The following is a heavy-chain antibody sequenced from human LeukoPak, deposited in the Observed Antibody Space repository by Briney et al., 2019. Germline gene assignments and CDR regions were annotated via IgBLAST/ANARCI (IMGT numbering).Heavy chain of an antibody. CDR3: ARDLPFDY. V-gene: IGHV3-7*01. CDR1: GFTFTTYW. J-gene: IGHJ4*02. Sequence: PGGSLRLSCAASGFTFTTYWMSWVRQLPGKGLEWVANINQDGTEKYYVDSVKGRFTISRDNAKNSLDLQMNSLRVEDTAVYYCARDLPFDYWGQGTLVTVSS. CDR2: INQDGTEK.